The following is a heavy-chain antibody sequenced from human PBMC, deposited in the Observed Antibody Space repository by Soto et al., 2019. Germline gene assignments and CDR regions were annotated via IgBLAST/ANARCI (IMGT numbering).Heavy chain of an antibody. J-gene: IGHJ2*01. D-gene: IGHD5-18*01. CDR3: ARPRGYSYGYRDWYFDL. CDR2: INHSGST. V-gene: IGHV4-34*01. CDR1: GGSFSGYY. Sequence: SETLSLTCAVYGGSFSGYYWSWIRQPPGKGLEWIGEINHSGSTNYNPSLKSRVTISVHTSKNQFSLKLSSVTAADTAVYYCARPRGYSYGYRDWYFDLWGRGTLVTVSS.